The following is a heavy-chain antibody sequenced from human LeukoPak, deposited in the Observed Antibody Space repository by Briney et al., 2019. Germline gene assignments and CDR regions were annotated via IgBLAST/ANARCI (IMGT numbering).Heavy chain of an antibody. V-gene: IGHV4-34*01. D-gene: IGHD3-10*01. CDR3: ASEYYYGSGSYYPFDP. CDR2: INHSGST. Sequence: SETLSLTCAVYGGSFSGYYWSWIRQPPGKGLEWIGEINHSGSTNYNPSLKSRVTISVDTSKNQFSLKLSSVTAADTAVYYCASEYYYGSGSYYPFDPWGQGTLVTVSS. J-gene: IGHJ5*02. CDR1: GGSFSGYY.